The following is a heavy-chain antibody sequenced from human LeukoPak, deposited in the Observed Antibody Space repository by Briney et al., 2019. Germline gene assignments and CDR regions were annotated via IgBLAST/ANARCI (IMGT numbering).Heavy chain of an antibody. CDR3: ARDPGYCSGGSCSSAYFDY. D-gene: IGHD2-15*01. Sequence: GASVKVSCKASGGTSSNFAICWVRQAPGQGLEWMGVFIPIFATAIYAQNLQGRVTITTDESTSTAYMELSSLRSEDTAVYYCARDPGYCSGGSCSSAYFDYWGQGTLVTVSS. CDR2: FIPIFATA. CDR1: GGTSSNFA. J-gene: IGHJ4*02. V-gene: IGHV1-69*05.